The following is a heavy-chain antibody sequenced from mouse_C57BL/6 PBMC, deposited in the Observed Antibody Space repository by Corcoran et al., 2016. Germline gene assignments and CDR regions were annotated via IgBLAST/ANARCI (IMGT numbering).Heavy chain of an antibody. CDR2: ISYDGSN. CDR3: AILPY. CDR1: GYSITSGYY. Sequence: DVQLQESGPGLVKPSQSLSLTCSVTGYSITSGYYWNWIRQFPGNKLEWMGYISYDGSNNYNPSLKNRISITRDTSKNQFFLKLNSVTTEDTATYYCAILPYWGQGTLVTVSA. V-gene: IGHV3-6*01. J-gene: IGHJ3*01.